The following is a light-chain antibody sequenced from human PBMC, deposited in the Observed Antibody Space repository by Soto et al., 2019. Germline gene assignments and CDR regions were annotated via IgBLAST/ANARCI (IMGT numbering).Light chain of an antibody. J-gene: IGKJ4*01. CDR2: DAS. CDR1: QIVGTY. V-gene: IGKV3-11*01. CDR3: QQRTNWPPLT. Sequence: EIVLTQSPATLSLCPGERATLSCRASQIVGTYLAWYQQKPGQAPRLLIYDASNRATGIPARFSGSGSGTDFTLTISGLESEDFAVYYCQQRTNWPPLTFGGGTKVEIK.